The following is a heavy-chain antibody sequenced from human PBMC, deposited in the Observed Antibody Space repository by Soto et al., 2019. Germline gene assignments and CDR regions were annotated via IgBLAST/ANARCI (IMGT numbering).Heavy chain of an antibody. CDR3: AGCIGRFNFDW. J-gene: IGHJ4*02. V-gene: IGHV3-33*01. Sequence: QVELKESGGGVVQPGRSLTLSCAASGFTFSNYGMHWVRQSPGKGLEWVAAIFDDGSNNQYADSVKGRFSISRDNSKDTLFLQMNSLRAEDTAVYFCAGCIGRFNFDWWGQGTLVTVSS. CDR2: IFDDGSNN. CDR1: GFTFSNYG. D-gene: IGHD2-15*01.